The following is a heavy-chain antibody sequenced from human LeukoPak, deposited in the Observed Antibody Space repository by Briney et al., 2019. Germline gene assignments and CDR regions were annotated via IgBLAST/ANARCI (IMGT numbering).Heavy chain of an antibody. CDR3: ARARALWQLDY. CDR2: IYYSGST. CDR1: GGSISSSSYY. J-gene: IGHJ4*02. Sequence: SETRSLTCTVSGGSISSSSYYWGWIRQPPGKGLEWIGSIYYSGSTYYNPSLKSRVTISVDTSKNQFSLKLSSVTAADTAVYYCARARALWQLDYWGQGTLVTVSS. V-gene: IGHV4-39*07. D-gene: IGHD5-18*01.